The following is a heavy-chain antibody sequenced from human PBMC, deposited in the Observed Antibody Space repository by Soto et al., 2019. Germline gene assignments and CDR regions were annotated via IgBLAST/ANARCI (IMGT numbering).Heavy chain of an antibody. CDR1: GFTFRSYA. CDR3: ARDLSVAGPDY. J-gene: IGHJ4*02. CDR2: ISYDESDK. D-gene: IGHD6-19*01. V-gene: IGHV3-30*03. Sequence: GGSLRLSCAASGFTFRSYAMHWVRQAPGKGLEWVTVISYDESDKYYADSLKGRFTISRDNSKNTLYLQMNSLRGEDTAVYYCARDLSVAGPDYWGQGTLVTVSS.